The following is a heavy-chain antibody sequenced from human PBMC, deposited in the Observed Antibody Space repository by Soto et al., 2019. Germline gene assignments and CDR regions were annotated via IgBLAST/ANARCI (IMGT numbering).Heavy chain of an antibody. J-gene: IGHJ5*02. D-gene: IGHD2-15*01. CDR3: ARDQPYCSGGSCYPLNWFDP. Sequence: ASVKVSYKASGYTFTSYAMHWVRQAPGQRLEWIGWINAGNGNTKYSQKFQGRVTITRDTSASTAYMELSSLRSEDTAVYYCARDQPYCSGGSCYPLNWFDPWGQGTLVTVSS. CDR2: INAGNGNT. V-gene: IGHV1-3*01. CDR1: GYTFTSYA.